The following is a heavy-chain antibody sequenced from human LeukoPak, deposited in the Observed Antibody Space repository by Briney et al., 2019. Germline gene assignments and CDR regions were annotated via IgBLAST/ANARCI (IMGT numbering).Heavy chain of an antibody. CDR1: ALTFSSYA. J-gene: IGHJ4*02. D-gene: IGHD1-1*01. CDR2: ISGSGVNT. V-gene: IGHV3-23*01. CDR3: AKVNDFDY. Sequence: GGSLRLSCAASALTFSSYAMSWVRQAPEKGLEWVSVISGSGVNTYYADSVKGRFTISRDNSKNTLYLQMNSLRAEDTAVYYCAKVNDFDYWGQGTLVTVSS.